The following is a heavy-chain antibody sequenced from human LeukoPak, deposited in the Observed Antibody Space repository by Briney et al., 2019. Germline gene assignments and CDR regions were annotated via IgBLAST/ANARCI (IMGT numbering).Heavy chain of an antibody. V-gene: IGHV4-4*07. Sequence: SETLSLTCTVSGSSISSYYWSWIRQPAGKGLEWIGRIYTSGSTNYNPSLKSRVTMSVDTSKNQFSLKLSSVTAADTAVYYCARDSLLNWNYFGFDYWGQGTLVTVSS. CDR2: IYTSGST. CDR1: GSSISSYY. J-gene: IGHJ4*02. CDR3: ARDSLLNWNYFGFDY. D-gene: IGHD1-7*01.